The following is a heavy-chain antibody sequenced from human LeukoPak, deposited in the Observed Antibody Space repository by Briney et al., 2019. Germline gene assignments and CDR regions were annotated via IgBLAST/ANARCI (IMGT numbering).Heavy chain of an antibody. CDR2: IRYDGSNK. Sequence: PGGSLRLSCAASGFTSSSYGMHWVRQAPGKGLGWVAFIRYDGSNKYYADSVKGRFTISRDNSKNTLYLQMNSLRAEDTAVYYCAKPMVVVPAAIDYWGQGTLVTVSS. J-gene: IGHJ4*02. CDR3: AKPMVVVPAAIDY. D-gene: IGHD2-2*02. V-gene: IGHV3-30*02. CDR1: GFTSSSYG.